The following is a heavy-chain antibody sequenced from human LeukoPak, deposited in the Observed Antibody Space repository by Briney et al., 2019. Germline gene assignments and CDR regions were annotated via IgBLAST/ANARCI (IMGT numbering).Heavy chain of an antibody. CDR3: AREEATVGYFDY. J-gene: IGHJ4*02. Sequence: PSETLSLTCTVSGGSISSYYWSWIRQPAGKGLEWIGRIYSSGSTNYSPSLKSRVTISVDTSKNQFSLKLSSVTAADTAVYYCAREEATVGYFDYWGQGTLVTVSS. V-gene: IGHV4-4*07. CDR2: IYSSGST. CDR1: GGSISSYY. D-gene: IGHD4-11*01.